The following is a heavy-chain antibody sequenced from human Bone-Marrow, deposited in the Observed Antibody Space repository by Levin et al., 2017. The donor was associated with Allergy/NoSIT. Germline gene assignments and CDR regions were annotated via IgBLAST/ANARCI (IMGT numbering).Heavy chain of an antibody. CDR1: GGPFSGYY. V-gene: IGHV4-34*01. CDR3: VRGRVRGVSVYDF. D-gene: IGHD3-10*01. Sequence: SETLSLTCAVYGGPFSGYYWSWIRQPPGKGLEWIGEINHSGSTNYNPSIKSRVPISGDTSKNQFSLKLTSVTAADTAVYYCVRGRVRGVSVYDFWGQGTLVTVSS. CDR2: INHSGST. J-gene: IGHJ4*02.